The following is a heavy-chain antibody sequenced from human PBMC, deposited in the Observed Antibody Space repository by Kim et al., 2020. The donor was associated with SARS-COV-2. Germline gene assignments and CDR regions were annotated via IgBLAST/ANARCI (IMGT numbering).Heavy chain of an antibody. CDR2: ISYDGSNK. CDR3: ARDDDTMVRGVKYYYYGMDV. V-gene: IGHV3-30*04. CDR1: GFTFSSYA. J-gene: IGHJ6*02. Sequence: GGSLRLSCAASGFTFSSYAMHWARLAPGKGLEWVAVISYDGSNKYYADSVKGRFTISSDNSKNTLYLQMNSLRAEDTAVYYCARDDDTMVRGVKYYYYGMDVWGQGTTVTVS. D-gene: IGHD3-10*01.